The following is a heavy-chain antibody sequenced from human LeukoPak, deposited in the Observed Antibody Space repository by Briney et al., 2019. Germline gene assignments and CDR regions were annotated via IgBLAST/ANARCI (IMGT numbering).Heavy chain of an antibody. D-gene: IGHD3/OR15-3a*01. V-gene: IGHV2-5*01. CDR1: AFSLSTTGVG. CDR2: LYWNDDK. J-gene: IGHJ3*01. Sequence: SGPTLVKPTQTLTLTCTFSAFSLSTTGVGVAWIRQPPGKALEWLAILYWNDDKRYSPSLKNRLSITKGSSKNQVILTMSNMDPVDTATYYCAHRRALDDSVWLSDAFDVWGQGIVVSVSS. CDR3: AHRRALDDSVWLSDAFDV.